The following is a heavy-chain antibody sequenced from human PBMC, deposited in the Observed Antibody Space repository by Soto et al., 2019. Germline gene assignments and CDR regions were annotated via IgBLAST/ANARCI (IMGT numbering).Heavy chain of an antibody. CDR2: INPNSGGT. Sequence: ASVKVSCKASGYTLTGYYMHWVRQAPGQGLEWMGWINPNSGGTNYAQKFQGRVTMTRDTSISTAYMELSRLRSDDTAVYYCARVVRTRGSVDYWGQGTPVTVSS. CDR1: GYTLTGYY. V-gene: IGHV1-2*02. J-gene: IGHJ4*02. D-gene: IGHD5-12*01. CDR3: ARVVRTRGSVDY.